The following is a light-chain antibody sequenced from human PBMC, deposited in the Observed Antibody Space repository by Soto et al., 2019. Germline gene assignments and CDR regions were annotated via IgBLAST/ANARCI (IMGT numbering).Light chain of an antibody. V-gene: IGLV4-60*02. CDR1: SGHNNYI. CDR2: IEGSGSF. CDR3: ETWDSNAWV. J-gene: IGLJ3*02. Sequence: QLVLTQSSSASASLGSSVKLTCTLSSGHNNYIIAWHQQQPGKAPRYLMKIEGSGSFNKGSGVPDRFSGYRSGTDRYLTISNVQFDDEADYCETWDSNAWVFGGGTKLTVL.